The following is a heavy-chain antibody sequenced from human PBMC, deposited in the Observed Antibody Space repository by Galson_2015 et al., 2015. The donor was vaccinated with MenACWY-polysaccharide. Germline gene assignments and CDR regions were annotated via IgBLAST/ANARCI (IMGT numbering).Heavy chain of an antibody. CDR1: DFSIRKGFF. V-gene: IGHV4-38-2*01. CDR2: IFHSGPT. J-gene: IGHJ4*02. Sequence: SGTPSPTCAVSDFSIRKGFFWGWVPEPPGKGGGWIARIFHSGPTYYNPSLKSRVTISVDTAKNQFSLKHSSVTAADTAVYYCARVEKYSGSFYILYWGQGALVTVSS. D-gene: IGHD1-26*01. CDR3: ARVEKYSGSFYILY.